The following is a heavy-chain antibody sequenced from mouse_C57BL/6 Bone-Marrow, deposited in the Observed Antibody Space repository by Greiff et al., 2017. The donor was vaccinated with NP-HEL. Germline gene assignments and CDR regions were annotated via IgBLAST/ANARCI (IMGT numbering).Heavy chain of an antibody. Sequence: EVQLQQSGPELVKPGASVKIPCKASGYTFTDYNMDWVKQSHGKSLEWIGDINPNNGGTIYNQKFKGKATLTVDKSSSTAYMELRSLTSEDTAVYYCASDYGSSYEGVDYYAMDYWGQGTSVTVSS. D-gene: IGHD1-1*01. V-gene: IGHV1-18*01. CDR1: GYTFTDYN. CDR2: INPNNGGT. J-gene: IGHJ4*01. CDR3: ASDYGSSYEGVDYYAMDY.